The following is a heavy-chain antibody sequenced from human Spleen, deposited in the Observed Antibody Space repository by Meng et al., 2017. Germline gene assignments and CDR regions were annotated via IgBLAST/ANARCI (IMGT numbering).Heavy chain of an antibody. J-gene: IGHJ4*02. Sequence: QVEGVYGGAGVEETGSAVKCYGKAYGYTLNSYGTSWVRQAPGQGLEWMGGIIPILGTANNVQKFQGRVTITADKSTSTAYMELSSLRSEDTAVYYCARVPVRSYYDTSGYYLGDWGQGTLVTVSS. V-gene: IGHV1-69*06. D-gene: IGHD3-22*01. CDR3: ARVPVRSYYDTSGYYLGD. CDR1: GYTLNSYG. CDR2: IIPILGTA.